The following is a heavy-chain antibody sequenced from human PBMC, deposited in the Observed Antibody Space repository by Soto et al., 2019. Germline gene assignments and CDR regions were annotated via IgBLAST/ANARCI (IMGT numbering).Heavy chain of an antibody. CDR2: ISAYNGNT. J-gene: IGHJ4*02. D-gene: IGHD4-17*01. CDR3: AGATDDYGDYVGY. CDR1: GYTFTSYG. V-gene: IGHV1-18*01. Sequence: QVQLVQSGAEVKKPGASVKVSCKASGYTFTSYGISWVRQAPGQGLEWMGWISAYNGNTNYAQKLQGRVTMTTDPXTSTAYMELRSRRSDATAVYYCAGATDDYGDYVGYWGQGPLVTVSS.